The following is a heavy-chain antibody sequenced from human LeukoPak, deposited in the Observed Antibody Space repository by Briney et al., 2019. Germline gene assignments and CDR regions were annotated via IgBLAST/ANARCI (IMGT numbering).Heavy chain of an antibody. CDR3: ARGKRGFGDAYPYFDY. D-gene: IGHD3-16*01. CDR1: GFNLGGYW. J-gene: IGHJ4*02. CDR2: TNREGRSA. V-gene: IGHV3-74*01. Sequence: PGGSLRLSCRASGFNLGGYWRQWLRQAPGEELLWVLRTNREGRSAGYADFVKGRATISWNNPKNTLAMQLDSLTVEETGVYYCARGKRGFGDAYPYFDYWGQGLVVTVSS.